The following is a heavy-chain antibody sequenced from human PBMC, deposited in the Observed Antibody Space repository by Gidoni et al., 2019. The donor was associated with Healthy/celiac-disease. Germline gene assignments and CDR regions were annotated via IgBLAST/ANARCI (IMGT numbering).Heavy chain of an antibody. V-gene: IGHV3-33*01. D-gene: IGHD6-13*01. CDR2: IWYDGSNK. Sequence: LEWVAVIWYDGSNKYYADSVKGRFTISRDNSKNTLYLQMNSLRAEDTAVYYCARGWSSSCDWTSAVPWFDPWGQGTLVTVSS. CDR3: ARGWSSSCDWTSAVPWFDP. J-gene: IGHJ5*02.